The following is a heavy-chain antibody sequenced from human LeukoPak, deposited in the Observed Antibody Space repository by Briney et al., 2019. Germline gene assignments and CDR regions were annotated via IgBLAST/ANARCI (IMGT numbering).Heavy chain of an antibody. CDR1: GFTFSSYE. CDR3: AKSHDSSGYRGFDY. CDR2: ISSSSSTI. Sequence: AGGSLRLSCAASGFTFSSYEMNWVRQAPGKGLEWVSYISSSSSTIYYADSVKGRFTISRDNAKNSLYLQMNSLRAEDTAVYYCAKSHDSSGYRGFDYWGQGTLVTVSS. D-gene: IGHD3-22*01. J-gene: IGHJ4*02. V-gene: IGHV3-48*01.